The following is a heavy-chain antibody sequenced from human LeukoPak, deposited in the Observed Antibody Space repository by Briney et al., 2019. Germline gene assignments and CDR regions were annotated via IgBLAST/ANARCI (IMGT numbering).Heavy chain of an antibody. CDR1: GGTFSSYA. CDR2: IIPIFGTA. V-gene: IGHV1-69*05. Sequence: SVKVSCKASGGTFSSYAISWVRQAPGQGLEWMGRIIPIFGTANYAQKFQGRVTITTDESTTTAYMELSSLRSEDTAVYYCARKVVNTPAAFDIWGQGTMVTVSS. J-gene: IGHJ3*02. CDR3: ARKVVNTPAAFDI. D-gene: IGHD3-22*01.